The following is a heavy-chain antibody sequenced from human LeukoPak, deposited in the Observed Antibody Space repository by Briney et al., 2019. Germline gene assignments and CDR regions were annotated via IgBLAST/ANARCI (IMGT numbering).Heavy chain of an antibody. J-gene: IGHJ3*02. CDR1: GITFSDYY. CDR3: ASDASGAFDI. D-gene: IGHD1-26*01. CDR2: ISNSGSTI. Sequence: GGSLRLSCAVSGITFSDYYMSWIRQAPGKGLEWVSYISNSGSTIYYADSVKGRFTISRDNAKNSLYLQMNSLTVEDTAVCYCASDASGAFDIRGQGTMVTVSS. V-gene: IGHV3-11*01.